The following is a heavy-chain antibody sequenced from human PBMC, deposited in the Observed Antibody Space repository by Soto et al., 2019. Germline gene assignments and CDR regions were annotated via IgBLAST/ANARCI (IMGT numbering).Heavy chain of an antibody. CDR3: ARDGTYSNYKTPYCYYGMDV. D-gene: IGHD4-4*01. J-gene: IGHJ6*02. Sequence: GASVKVSCKASGGTFSSYAISWVRQAPGQGLEWMGGIIPIFGTANYAQKFQGRVTITADESTSTAYMELSSLRSEDTAVYYCARDGTYSNYKTPYCYYGMDVWGQGTTVTVSS. CDR2: IIPIFGTA. CDR1: GGTFSSYA. V-gene: IGHV1-69*13.